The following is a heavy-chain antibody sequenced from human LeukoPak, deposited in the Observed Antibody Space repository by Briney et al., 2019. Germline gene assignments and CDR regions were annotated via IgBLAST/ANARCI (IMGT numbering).Heavy chain of an antibody. D-gene: IGHD1-14*01. CDR3: ARVRRTFYYYMDV. Sequence: SETLSLTCTVSSGSINSYYWTWIRQPPGKGLEWIGNIFHSGSTYYNPSLKSRVTISLDTSKNQFSLKLSSVTAADTAVYYCARVRRTFYYYMDVWGKGTTVTVSS. V-gene: IGHV4-59*08. CDR2: IFHSGST. J-gene: IGHJ6*03. CDR1: SGSINSYY.